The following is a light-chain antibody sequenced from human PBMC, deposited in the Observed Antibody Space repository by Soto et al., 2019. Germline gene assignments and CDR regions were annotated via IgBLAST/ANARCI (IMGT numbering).Light chain of an antibody. CDR2: AVS. CDR3: MQSIQIPRT. V-gene: IGKV4-1*01. J-gene: IGKJ1*01. CDR1: QSLLYSSNSKNY. Sequence: DIVMTQSPDSLAVSLGERATIKCKSSQSLLYSSNSKNYLAWYQQKPGQPPQLLIYAVSNRFSGVPDRFSGSGSGTDFTLKISRVEAEDVGVYYCMQSIQIPRTFGQGTKVEIK.